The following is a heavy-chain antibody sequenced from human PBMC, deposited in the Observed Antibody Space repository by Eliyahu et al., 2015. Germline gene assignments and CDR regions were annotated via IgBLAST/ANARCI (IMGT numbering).Heavy chain of an antibody. J-gene: IGHJ5*02. CDR3: VRDRPHSWFDP. D-gene: IGHD6-6*01. CDR1: GFSTSYFW. V-gene: IGHV3-74*01. CDR2: IXXXGGRK. Sequence: EVQLVESGGALVQPGGSLRLPCXXSGFSTSYFWXHWVRPVPGKGLGWVGYIXXXGGRKNYADFVXGRFTISRDDAKNMVFLQMDNLRAEDTARYYCVRDRPHSWFDPWGQGTLVTVSS.